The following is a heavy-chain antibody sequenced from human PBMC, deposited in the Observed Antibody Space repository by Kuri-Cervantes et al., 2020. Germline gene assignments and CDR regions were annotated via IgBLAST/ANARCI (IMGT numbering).Heavy chain of an antibody. V-gene: IGHV1-69*05. D-gene: IGHD4-17*01. J-gene: IGHJ5*02. CDR2: VIPIFGTA. CDR3: AREPFTNGDYALSWFDP. Sequence: SVKVSCKASGGTFSSYAISWVRQAPGQGLEWMGGVIPIFGTANYAQKFQGRVTITTDESTSTAYMELSSLRSEGTAVYYCAREPFTNGDYALSWFDPWGQGTLVTVSS. CDR1: GGTFSSYA.